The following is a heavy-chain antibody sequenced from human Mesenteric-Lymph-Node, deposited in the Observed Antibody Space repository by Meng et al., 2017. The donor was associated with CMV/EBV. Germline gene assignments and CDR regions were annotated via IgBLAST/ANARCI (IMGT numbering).Heavy chain of an antibody. CDR1: GFTFSSYE. D-gene: IGHD6-6*01. V-gene: IGHV3-48*03. CDR2: ISSSSSTI. J-gene: IGHJ4*02. Sequence: GGSLRLSCAVSGFTFSSYEMNWVRQAPGKGLEWVSYISSSSSTIYYADSVKGRFTISRDSAKNSLYLQMNSLRAEDTAVYYCARDLGIAALPYYFDYWGQGTLVTVSS. CDR3: ARDLGIAALPYYFDY.